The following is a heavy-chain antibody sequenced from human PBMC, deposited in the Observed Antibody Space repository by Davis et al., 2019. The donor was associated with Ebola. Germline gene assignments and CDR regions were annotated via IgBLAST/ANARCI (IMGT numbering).Heavy chain of an antibody. D-gene: IGHD4-17*01. CDR1: GYTFTSYA. Sequence: AASVKVSCKASGYTFTSYAMHWVRQAPGQRLEWMGWINAGNGNTKYSQKFQGRVTITADKSTSTAYMELSSLRSEDTAVYYCARVRAYYGDYDYFDYWGQGTLVTVSS. J-gene: IGHJ4*02. CDR3: ARVRAYYGDYDYFDY. V-gene: IGHV1-3*01. CDR2: INAGNGNT.